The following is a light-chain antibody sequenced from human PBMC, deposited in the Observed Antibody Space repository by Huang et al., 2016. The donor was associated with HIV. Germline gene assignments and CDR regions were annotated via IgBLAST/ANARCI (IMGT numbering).Light chain of an antibody. CDR3: QQFGSSPPYS. Sequence: EILLTQSPDTLSLSPGERATLSCRASPSVNNTHLAWYPQKPGQAPRLLIYRASTRSTGIPDRFSGSGSGTDFTLTISRLGPDDFAVYYCQQFGSSPPYSFGQGTKLEIK. CDR1: PSVNNTH. J-gene: IGKJ2*03. CDR2: RAS. V-gene: IGKV3-20*01.